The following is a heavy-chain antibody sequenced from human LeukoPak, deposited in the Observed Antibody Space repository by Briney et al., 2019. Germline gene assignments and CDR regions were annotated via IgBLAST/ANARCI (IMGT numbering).Heavy chain of an antibody. D-gene: IGHD1-26*01. CDR2: IKQDGGEK. J-gene: IGHJ4*02. CDR1: GFTFSDYW. V-gene: IGHV3-7*01. CDR3: ARGRNIYRF. Sequence: GGSLRLSCVVSGFTFSDYWMSWVRQAPGKGLEWVANIKQDGGEKYYVDCVKGRFTISRDNAKNSLYLQMNSLRAEDKAVYYCARGRNIYRFWGQGTLVTVSS.